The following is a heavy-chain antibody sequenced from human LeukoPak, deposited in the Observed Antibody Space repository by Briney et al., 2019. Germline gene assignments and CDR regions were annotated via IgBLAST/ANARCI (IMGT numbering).Heavy chain of an antibody. V-gene: IGHV4-39*01. CDR3: ARRYFYDTRATWFDS. CDR1: GGSISSSSYF. D-gene: IGHD3-22*01. CDR2: IYYIGRT. J-gene: IGHJ5*01. Sequence: SETLSLTCTVSGGSISSSSYFWEWIRQPPGKGLEWIGSIYYIGRTYYNPSLQSRVTVSVDTSKNQFSLKLTSVTAADTSVYYCARRYFYDTRATWFDSWGQGTLVTVSS.